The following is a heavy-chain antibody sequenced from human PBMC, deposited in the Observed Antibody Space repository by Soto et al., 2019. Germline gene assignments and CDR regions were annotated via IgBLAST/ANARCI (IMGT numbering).Heavy chain of an antibody. V-gene: IGHV4-34*01. J-gene: IGHJ4*02. CDR1: GGSFSGYY. CDR2: INHSGST. D-gene: IGHD5-18*01. Sequence: QVQLQQWGAGLLKPSETLSLTCAVYGGSFSGYYWSWIRQPPGKGLEWIGEINHSGSTNYNPSLKSRVTISVDTSKNQFSLKLSSVTAADTAVYYCARGLGYSYGFVEYYFDYWGQGTLVTVSS. CDR3: ARGLGYSYGFVEYYFDY.